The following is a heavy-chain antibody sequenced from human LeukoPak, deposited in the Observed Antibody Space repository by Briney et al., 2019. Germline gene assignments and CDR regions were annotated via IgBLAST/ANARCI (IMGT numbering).Heavy chain of an antibody. J-gene: IGHJ4*02. CDR1: GFTFSSYA. D-gene: IGHD1-26*01. Sequence: GGSLRLSCAASGFTFSSYAMSWVRQAPGKGLELVSAISGSGGSTYDADSLKGRFTISRDNSKNTLYLQMNSLRAEDTAVYYCATLPRSVGVTEYFDYWGQGTLVTVSS. CDR3: ATLPRSVGVTEYFDY. V-gene: IGHV3-23*01. CDR2: ISGSGGST.